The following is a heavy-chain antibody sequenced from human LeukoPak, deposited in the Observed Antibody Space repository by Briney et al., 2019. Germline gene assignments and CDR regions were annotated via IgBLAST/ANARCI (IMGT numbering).Heavy chain of an antibody. D-gene: IGHD5-12*01. V-gene: IGHV3-21*01. Sequence: GGSLRLSCAASGFTFSSYMNWVRQAPGKGLEWVSSITSSSSYIYYADSVKGRFTISRDNAKNSLYLQMNSLRAEDTAVYYCASFGGRRGYSGYSDHYWGQGTLVTVSS. J-gene: IGHJ4*02. CDR1: GFTFSSY. CDR3: ASFGGRRGYSGYSDHY. CDR2: ITSSSSYI.